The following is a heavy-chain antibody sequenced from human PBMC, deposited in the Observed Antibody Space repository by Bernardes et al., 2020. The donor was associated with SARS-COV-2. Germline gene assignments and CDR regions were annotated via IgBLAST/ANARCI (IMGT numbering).Heavy chain of an antibody. D-gene: IGHD4-17*01. J-gene: IGHJ4*02. CDR2: INPDGSTT. CDR3: ATAGDYRFDY. CDR1: GFTFSNCW. V-gene: IGHV3-74*01. Sequence: GSLRLSCAASGFTFSNCWMHWVRQAPGKGPVWVSRINPDGSTTDYADSVKGRFTISRDNAKNTLYLQMNSLRAEDTATYYCATAGDYRFDYWGQGTLLTVSS.